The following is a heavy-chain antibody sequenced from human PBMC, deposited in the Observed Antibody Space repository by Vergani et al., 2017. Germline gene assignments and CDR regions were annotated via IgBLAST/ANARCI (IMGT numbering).Heavy chain of an antibody. J-gene: IGHJ5*02. CDR3: ATLGGLCSGGSCYSYNWFDP. Sequence: QVQLVQSGAEVKKPGASVKVSCKASGYTFTSYYMHWVRQAPGQGLEWMGIINPSGGSTSYAQKFQGRVTMTRDTSTSTVYMELSSLRSEDTAVYYCATLGGLCSGGSCYSYNWFDPWGQGTLVTVSS. V-gene: IGHV1-46*01. D-gene: IGHD2-15*01. CDR2: INPSGGST. CDR1: GYTFTSYY.